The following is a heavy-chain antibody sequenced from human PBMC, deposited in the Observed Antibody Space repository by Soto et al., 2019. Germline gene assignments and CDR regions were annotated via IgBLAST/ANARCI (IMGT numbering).Heavy chain of an antibody. CDR1: GFTFSSYG. D-gene: IGHD1-26*01. J-gene: IGHJ4*02. V-gene: IGHV3-30*18. CDR3: AKDSQRVGRSTVGY. CDR2: ISYDGSNK. Sequence: QVQLVESGGGVVQPGRSLRLSCAASGFTFSSYGMHWVRQAPGKGLEWVAVISYDGSNKYYADSVKGRFTISRDNSKNTLYLQMNSLRAEDRAVYYCAKDSQRVGRSTVGYWGQGTLVTVSS.